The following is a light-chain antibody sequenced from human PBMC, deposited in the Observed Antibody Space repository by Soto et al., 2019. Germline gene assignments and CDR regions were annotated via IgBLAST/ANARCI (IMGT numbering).Light chain of an antibody. J-gene: IGKJ2*03. CDR1: QSVFIW. CDR3: QQYPNYSSS. V-gene: IGKV1-5*01. Sequence: DIPLTQSPSIVTASLGDRVTISCRASQSVFIWLAWYQQKRGKAPKLLIYDASALESRVPPRFSGSGFETEFTLSIDGLQSDDFAVYYCQQYPNYSSSFVQGTELQI. CDR2: DAS.